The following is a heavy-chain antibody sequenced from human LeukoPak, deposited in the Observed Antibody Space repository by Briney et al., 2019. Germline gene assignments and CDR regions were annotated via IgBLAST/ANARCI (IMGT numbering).Heavy chain of an antibody. V-gene: IGHV1-18*01. CDR1: GYTFTSYG. CDR3: ARERVTMVRGPKRGWFDP. J-gene: IGHJ5*02. D-gene: IGHD3-10*01. Sequence: ASVRVSCKASGYTFTSYGISWVRQAPGQGLEWMGWISAYNGDTNYAQKLQGRVTMTRNTSISTAYMELSSLRSEDTAVYYCARERVTMVRGPKRGWFDPWGQGTLVTVSS. CDR2: ISAYNGDT.